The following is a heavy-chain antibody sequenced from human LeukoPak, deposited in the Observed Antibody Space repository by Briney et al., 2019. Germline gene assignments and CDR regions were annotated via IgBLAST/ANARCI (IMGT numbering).Heavy chain of an antibody. CDR1: GFTFSSYS. D-gene: IGHD1-7*01. J-gene: IGHJ4*02. Sequence: GGSLRLSCAASGFTFSSYSMNWVRQAPGKGLEWVSSISSSSSYIYYADSVKGRFTISRDNAKNSLYLQMNSLKTEDTAVYYCASPQRGRDNWNYYWGRGTLVTVSS. V-gene: IGHV3-21*04. CDR3: ASPQRGRDNWNYY. CDR2: ISSSSSYI.